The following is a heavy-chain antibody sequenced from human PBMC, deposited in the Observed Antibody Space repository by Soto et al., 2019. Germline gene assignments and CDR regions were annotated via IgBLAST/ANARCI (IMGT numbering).Heavy chain of an antibody. J-gene: IGHJ4*02. D-gene: IGHD2-21*02. Sequence: QVQLVQSGAEVKKPGSSVKVSCKASGGSSKNYAISWVRQAPGQGLEWMGGIIPISGTADYAQKFQGRLTITADKSPNTAYMELSSLESEDTAVDYCARDMTVFTVPYFDFGGRGTLVTVSS. V-gene: IGHV1-69*06. CDR2: IIPISGTA. CDR1: GGSSKNYA. CDR3: ARDMTVFTVPYFDF.